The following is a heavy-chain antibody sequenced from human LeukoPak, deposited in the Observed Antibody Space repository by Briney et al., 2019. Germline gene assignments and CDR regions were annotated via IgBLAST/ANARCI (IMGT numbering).Heavy chain of an antibody. Sequence: SETLSLTCTVSGGSISSYYWSWIRQPPGKGLEWIGYIYHSGNTKYNPSFKSRVTISVDTSKNQFSLKLSSVTAADTAVYYCARVPLVGATTSAFDIWGQGTMVTVSS. CDR2: IYHSGNT. CDR1: GGSISSYY. CDR3: ARVPLVGATTSAFDI. D-gene: IGHD1-26*01. V-gene: IGHV4-59*01. J-gene: IGHJ3*02.